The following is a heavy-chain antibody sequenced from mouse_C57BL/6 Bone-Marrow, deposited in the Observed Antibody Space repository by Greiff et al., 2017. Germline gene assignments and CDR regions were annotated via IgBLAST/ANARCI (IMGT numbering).Heavy chain of an antibody. CDR3: AREVTDDV. V-gene: IGHV5-4*01. CDR2: ISDGGSYT. J-gene: IGHJ1*03. D-gene: IGHD2-12*01. Sequence: EVQLVESGGGLVKPGGSLKLSCAASGFTFSSYAMSWVRQTTEKRLEWVATISDGGSYTYYPDNVKGRFTISRDNAKNNLYLQMSHLKSEDTAMYYCAREVTDDVWGTGTTVTVSS. CDR1: GFTFSSYA.